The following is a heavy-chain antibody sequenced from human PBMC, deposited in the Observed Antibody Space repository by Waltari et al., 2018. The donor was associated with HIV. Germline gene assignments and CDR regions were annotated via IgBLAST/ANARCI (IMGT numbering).Heavy chain of an antibody. D-gene: IGHD3-10*01. J-gene: IGHJ4*02. Sequence: QLVQSGAEVRKPGSSVRVSCKASGGEFNSYSINWVRQVNGQGFEWLGRIIPMSNKANNAQKFQGRVKITAEKSTSTAYMELSSLKSDDTGVYYCASARETMGVDFESWGQGSLVTVSS. CDR2: IIPMSNKA. CDR1: GGEFNSYS. V-gene: IGHV1-69*02. CDR3: ASARETMGVDFES.